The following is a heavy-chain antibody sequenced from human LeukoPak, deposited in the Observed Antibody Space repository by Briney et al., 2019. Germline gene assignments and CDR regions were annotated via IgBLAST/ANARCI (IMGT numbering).Heavy chain of an antibody. CDR2: ISSSSSYT. J-gene: IGHJ4*02. CDR3: ARLGWATAPLDY. V-gene: IGHV3-11*06. D-gene: IGHD5-12*01. Sequence: GGSLRLSCAASGFTFSDYYMSWIRQAPGKGLEWVSYISSSSSYTNYADSVKGRFTISRDNAKNSLYLQMNSLRAEDTAVYYCARLGWATAPLDYWGQGPLVTVSS. CDR1: GFTFSDYY.